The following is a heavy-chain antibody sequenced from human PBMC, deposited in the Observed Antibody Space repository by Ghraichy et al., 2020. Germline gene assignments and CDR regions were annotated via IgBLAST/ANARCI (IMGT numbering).Heavy chain of an antibody. CDR2: IIPIFGTA. J-gene: IGHJ6*02. CDR1: GGTFSSYA. CDR3: ARGQDYGLAVDYYYGMDV. Sequence: SVKVSCKASGGTFSSYAISWVRQAPGQGLEWMGGIIPIFGTANYAQKFQGRVTITADESTSTAYMELSSLRSEDTAVYYCARGQDYGLAVDYYYGMDVWGQGTTVTVSS. D-gene: IGHD4-17*01. V-gene: IGHV1-69*13.